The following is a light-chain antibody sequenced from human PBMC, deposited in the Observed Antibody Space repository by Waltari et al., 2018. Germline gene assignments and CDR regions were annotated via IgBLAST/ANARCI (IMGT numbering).Light chain of an antibody. Sequence: QSALTQPASVSGSPGQSITISCTATSSDVGSYNLVSWYQQHPGKAPKLVIYEVTKRPPGVSPRFSGSKSGNTASLTISGLQAEDEADYCCCSYAGSSTWVFGGGTKLTVL. J-gene: IGLJ3*02. CDR2: EVT. CDR1: SSDVGSYNL. CDR3: CSYAGSSTWV. V-gene: IGLV2-23*02.